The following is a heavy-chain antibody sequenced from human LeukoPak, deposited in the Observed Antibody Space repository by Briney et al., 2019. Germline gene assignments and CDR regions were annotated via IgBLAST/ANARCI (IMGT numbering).Heavy chain of an antibody. Sequence: GGFLRLSCAASGFTFSSYSMNWVRQAPGKGLEWVSSISSSSSYIYYADSVKGRFTISRDNAKNSLYLQMNSLRAEDTAVYYCARVSGWYGAYFDYWGQGTLVTVSS. V-gene: IGHV3-21*01. D-gene: IGHD6-19*01. CDR3: ARVSGWYGAYFDY. J-gene: IGHJ4*02. CDR1: GFTFSSYS. CDR2: ISSSSSYI.